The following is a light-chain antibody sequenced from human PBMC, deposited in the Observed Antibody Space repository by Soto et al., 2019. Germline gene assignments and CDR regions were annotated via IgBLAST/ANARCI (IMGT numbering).Light chain of an antibody. CDR2: DAS. CDR1: QNVSSY. CDR3: QQRSNWLFT. V-gene: IGKV3-11*01. J-gene: IGKJ3*01. Sequence: EIVLTQSPATLSLSPGERATLSCRASQNVSSYLAWYQQKPGQAPRLLIYDASNRATGIPARFSGSGSGTDFTLTISSREPEDFAVYYCQQRSNWLFTFGPGTKVDIK.